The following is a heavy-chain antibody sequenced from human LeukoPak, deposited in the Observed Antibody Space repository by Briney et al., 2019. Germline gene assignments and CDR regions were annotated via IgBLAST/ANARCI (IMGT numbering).Heavy chain of an antibody. Sequence: PSETLSLTCTVSGDSLSTDNYFWSWIRQPPGKGLEWIGTTFYRAKTYYNPSLRSRVSLSVDTSKNQFSLGLSSVTAADTAVYYCARHPSGSAFDFWGQGTLVTVSS. CDR2: TFYRAKT. CDR3: ARHPSGSAFDF. D-gene: IGHD3-3*01. J-gene: IGHJ4*02. CDR1: GDSLSTDNYF. V-gene: IGHV4-39*01.